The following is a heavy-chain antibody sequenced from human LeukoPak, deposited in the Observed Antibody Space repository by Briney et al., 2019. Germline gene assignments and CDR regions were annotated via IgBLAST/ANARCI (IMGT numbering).Heavy chain of an antibody. Sequence: ASVKVSCKASGYTFTSYGISWVRQAPGQGLEWMGWMNPNTGNTDYAQKFQGRVTMTRDTSISTAYMELSGLRSEDTAIYYCAGGWEPYDYWFDPWGQRTLVTVSS. V-gene: IGHV1-8*02. CDR2: MNPNTGNT. D-gene: IGHD5-12*01. J-gene: IGHJ5*02. CDR1: GYTFTSYG. CDR3: AGGWEPYDYWFDP.